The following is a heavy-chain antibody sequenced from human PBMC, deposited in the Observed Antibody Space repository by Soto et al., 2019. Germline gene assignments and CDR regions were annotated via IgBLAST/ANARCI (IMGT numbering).Heavy chain of an antibody. J-gene: IGHJ6*02. CDR1: GFTFSSYG. CDR2: IWYDGSNK. CDR3: ARDRYSYGSDYYYGMDV. D-gene: IGHD5-18*01. Sequence: QVQLVESGGGVVQPGRSLRLSCAASGFTFSSYGMHWVRQAPGKGLEWVAVIWYDGSNKYYADSVKGRFTISRDNSKNTLYLQMNSLRAEDTAVYYCARDRYSYGSDYYYGMDVWGQGTTVTVSS. V-gene: IGHV3-33*01.